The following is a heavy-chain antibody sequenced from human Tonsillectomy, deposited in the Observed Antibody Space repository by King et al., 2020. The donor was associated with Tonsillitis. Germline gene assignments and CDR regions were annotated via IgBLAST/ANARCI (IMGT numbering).Heavy chain of an antibody. D-gene: IGHD6-13*01. CDR1: GGSISSYY. CDR2: IYYSGSS. V-gene: IGHV4-59*08. CDR3: AGRARYSSTGTYYFDY. J-gene: IGHJ4*02. Sequence: VQLQESGPGLVKPSETLSLTCTVSGGSISSYYWSWIRQPPGKGLEWIGYIYYSGSSNYNPSLNSRVTISVDMSKYQFSLKLSPATAADTAVYYCAGRARYSSTGTYYFDYWGKVTLVTVSS.